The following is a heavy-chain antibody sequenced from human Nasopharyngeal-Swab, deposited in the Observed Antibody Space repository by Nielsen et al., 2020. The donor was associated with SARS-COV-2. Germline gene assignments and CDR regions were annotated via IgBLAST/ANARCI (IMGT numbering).Heavy chain of an antibody. Sequence: GESLKIFCAASGFTFSSYSMNWVRQAPGKGLEWVSSISSSSSYIYHADSVKGRSTISRDNAKNSLYLQMNSLRAEDTAVYYCARAKLHSGSFDFWGQGTLVTVSS. CDR2: ISSSSSYI. CDR3: ARAKLHSGSFDF. D-gene: IGHD1-26*01. CDR1: GFTFSSYS. V-gene: IGHV3-21*01. J-gene: IGHJ4*02.